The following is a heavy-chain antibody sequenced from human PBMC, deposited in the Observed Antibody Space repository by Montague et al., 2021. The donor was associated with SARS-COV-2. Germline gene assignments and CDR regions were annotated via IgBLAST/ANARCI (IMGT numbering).Heavy chain of an antibody. CDR3: AREAWFGDKTSASEYYGMDV. Sequence: SETLSLTCTVSGGSISGYYWSWIRQPAGKGLEWIGRIYTSGSTNYNPSLKSRVTMSVDTSKNQFSLKLSSVTAADTAVYYCAREAWFGDKTSASEYYGMDVWGEGTKVTVSS. CDR2: IYTSGST. V-gene: IGHV4-4*07. CDR1: GGSISGYY. J-gene: IGHJ6*04. D-gene: IGHD3-10*01.